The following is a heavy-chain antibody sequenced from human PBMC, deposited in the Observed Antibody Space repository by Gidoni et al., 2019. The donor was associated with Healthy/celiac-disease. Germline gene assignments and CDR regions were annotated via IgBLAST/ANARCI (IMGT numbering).Heavy chain of an antibody. V-gene: IGHV3-73*02. D-gene: IGHD6-19*01. CDR3: TRPVAGMDV. J-gene: IGHJ6*02. CDR2: IRSKANSYAT. CDR1: GFTFSGSA. Sequence: EVQLVASGGGLVQPGGSLKLSCAASGFTFSGSAMHWVRQASGKGLEWVGRIRSKANSYATAYAASVKGRFTISRDDSKNTAYLQMNSLKTEDTAVYYCTRPVAGMDVWGQGTTVTVSS.